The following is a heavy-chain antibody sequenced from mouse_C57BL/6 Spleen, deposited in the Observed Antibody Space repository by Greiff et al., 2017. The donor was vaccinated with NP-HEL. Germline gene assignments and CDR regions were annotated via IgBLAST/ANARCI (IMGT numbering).Heavy chain of an antibody. J-gene: IGHJ2*01. CDR2: IDPANGNT. D-gene: IGHD2-3*01. Sequence: EVPLQQSVAELVRPGASVKLSCTASGFNIKNTNMHWVKQSPEQGLEWIGRIDPANGNTKYAPKFQGKATITADSPSNTAYLQLSSLTYEDTTIYYCARLGDGYYGYWGQGTTLTVSS. CDR3: ARLGDGYYGY. CDR1: GFNIKNTN. V-gene: IGHV14-3*01.